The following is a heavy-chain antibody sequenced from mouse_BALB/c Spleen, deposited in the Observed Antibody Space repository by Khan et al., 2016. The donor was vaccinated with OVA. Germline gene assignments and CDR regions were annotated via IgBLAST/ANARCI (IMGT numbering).Heavy chain of an antibody. CDR1: GYSFTGYF. J-gene: IGHJ2*01. CDR3: ARIYGSDFDY. V-gene: IGHV1-20*02. Sequence: VQLQQSGPELVKPGASVKISCKASGYSFTGYFMNWVMQSHGKSLEWIGRINPHIGETFYNQKFKGKATLTVDESSSTAHMALRSLASADSAVYYCARIYGSDFDYWGQGTPLTVSS. CDR2: INPHIGET. D-gene: IGHD1-1*01.